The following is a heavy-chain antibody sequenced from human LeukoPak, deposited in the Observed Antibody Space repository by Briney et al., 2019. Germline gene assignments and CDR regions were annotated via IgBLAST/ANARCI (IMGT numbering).Heavy chain of an antibody. CDR2: INPSGGST. Sequence: ASVKVSCKASGYTFTSYYMHWVRQAPGQGLEWMGIINPSGGSTSYAQKFQGRVTMTRNTSISTAYMELSSLRSEDTAVYYCARGPRRYCSGGSCWGYWGQGTLVTVSS. CDR3: ARGPRRYCSGGSCWGY. V-gene: IGHV1-46*01. J-gene: IGHJ4*02. D-gene: IGHD2-15*01. CDR1: GYTFTSYY.